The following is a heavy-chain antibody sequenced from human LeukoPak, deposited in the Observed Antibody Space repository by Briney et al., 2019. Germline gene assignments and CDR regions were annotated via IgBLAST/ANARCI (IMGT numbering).Heavy chain of an antibody. CDR2: INPNSGGT. D-gene: IGHD3-22*01. CDR3: ARDHHYYDSSGYPDY. Sequence: GASVKVSCKASGYTFTGYYMHWVRQAPGQGLEWMGWINPNSGGTNYAQKFQGRVTMTRDTSISTAYMELSRLRSDDTAVYYCARDHHYYDSSGYPDYWGQGTLVTVSS. CDR1: GYTFTGYY. V-gene: IGHV1-2*02. J-gene: IGHJ4*02.